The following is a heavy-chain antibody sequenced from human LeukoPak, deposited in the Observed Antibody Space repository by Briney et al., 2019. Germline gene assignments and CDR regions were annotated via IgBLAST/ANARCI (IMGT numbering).Heavy chain of an antibody. Sequence: MTSQTLSLTCTVSGGSISSGGYYWSWIRQPPGKGLEWIGYIYHSGSTYYNPSLKSRVTISVDRSKNQFSLKLSSVTAADTAVYYCARAFGYCSSTSCYNEDYWGQGTLVTVSS. V-gene: IGHV4-30-2*01. CDR1: GGSISSGGYY. CDR2: IYHSGST. D-gene: IGHD2-2*02. J-gene: IGHJ4*02. CDR3: ARAFGYCSSTSCYNEDY.